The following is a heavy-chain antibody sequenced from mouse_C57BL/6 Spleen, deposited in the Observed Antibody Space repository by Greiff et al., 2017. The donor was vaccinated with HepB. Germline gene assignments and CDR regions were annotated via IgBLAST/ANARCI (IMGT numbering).Heavy chain of an antibody. Sequence: DVQLVESGGGLVKPGGSLKLSCAASGFTFSDYGMHWVRQAPEKGLEWVAYISSGSSTIYYAATVKGRFTIPRDNAKNTLFLQMTSLRSEDPAMYYCAKSYGGGALYAMDYWGQGTSVTVSS. CDR1: GFTFSDYG. D-gene: IGHD2-12*01. CDR3: AKSYGGGALYAMDY. V-gene: IGHV5-17*01. J-gene: IGHJ4*01. CDR2: ISSGSSTI.